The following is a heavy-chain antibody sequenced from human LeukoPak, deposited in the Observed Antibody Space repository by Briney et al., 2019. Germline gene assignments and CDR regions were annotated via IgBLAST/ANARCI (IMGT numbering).Heavy chain of an antibody. CDR1: GFDFSTHS. V-gene: IGHV3-48*01. CDR3: AKDLPPYCSSTSCYPFDY. D-gene: IGHD2-2*01. J-gene: IGHJ4*02. CDR2: ISRSSSSI. Sequence: GGSLRLSCAVSGFDFSTHSMNWVRQAPGKGLEWLAYISRSSSSIYYRDSVKGRFTISRDNSKNTLFLQMNSLRAEDTAVYYCAKDLPPYCSSTSCYPFDYWGQGTLVTVSS.